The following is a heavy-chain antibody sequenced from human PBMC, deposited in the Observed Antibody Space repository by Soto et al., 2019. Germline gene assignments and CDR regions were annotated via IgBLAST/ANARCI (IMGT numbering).Heavy chain of an antibody. CDR2: VDHGGST. CDR3: AAYDVGTIIQDY. CDR1: GGTFSSHS. V-gene: IGHV4-34*08. Sequence: PSETLSLTCAIYGGTFSSHSRSWVRQPPGKGLEWIGEVDHGGSTNYNPSLKSRVTISGDASKRQFSLELRSPTAADTGVYYCAAYDVGTIIQDYWGQGTRVTVSS. D-gene: IGHD2-21*02. J-gene: IGHJ4*02.